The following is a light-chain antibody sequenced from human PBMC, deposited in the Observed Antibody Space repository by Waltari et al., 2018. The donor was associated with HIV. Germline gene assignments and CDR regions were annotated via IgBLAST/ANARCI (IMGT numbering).Light chain of an antibody. CDR2: GAS. CDR1: QSLSNTY. Sequence: EIVLTQSPGTLSLSPGASATLSCRASQSLSNTYLAWYQQRPGQPPRLLIHGASSRAAGIPDRFSGSGSGTDFTLTISRLEPEDFAVYYCQQYGTSPLFAFGPGTTVDIK. CDR3: QQYGTSPLFA. V-gene: IGKV3-20*01. J-gene: IGKJ3*01.